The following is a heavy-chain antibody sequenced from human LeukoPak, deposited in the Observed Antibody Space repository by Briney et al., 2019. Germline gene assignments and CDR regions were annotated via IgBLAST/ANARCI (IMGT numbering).Heavy chain of an antibody. CDR1: GYTFSHYY. D-gene: IGHD1-14*01. CDR2: INPSSGST. CDR3: ARRGDRGNHADY. Sequence: ASVKLSCKASGYTFSHYYMHWVRQARGQGLEWMGRINPSSGSTAYAQKFQDRLTLTRDMSASTLYMELSSLGSEDTAVYYCARRGDRGNHADYWGQGTLVTVSS. V-gene: IGHV1-46*01. J-gene: IGHJ4*02.